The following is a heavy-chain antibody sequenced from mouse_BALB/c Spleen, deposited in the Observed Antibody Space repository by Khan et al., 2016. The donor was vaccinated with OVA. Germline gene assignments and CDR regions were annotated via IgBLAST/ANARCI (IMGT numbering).Heavy chain of an antibody. Sequence: QVQLQQSGAELARPGASVKLSCKASGYTFTDYYINWVKQRTGQGFEWIGEISPGSGDTYYNEKFKGKATLTADKSSSTAYMQLSSLTSEVSAVYFCARRNYFGYTVAYWGQGTLVTVSA. V-gene: IGHV1-77*01. CDR3: ARRNYFGYTVAY. J-gene: IGHJ3*01. D-gene: IGHD1-2*01. CDR1: GYTFTDYY. CDR2: ISPGSGDT.